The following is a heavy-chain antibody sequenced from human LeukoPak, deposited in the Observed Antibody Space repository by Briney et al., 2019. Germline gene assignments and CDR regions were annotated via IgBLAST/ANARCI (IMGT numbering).Heavy chain of an antibody. D-gene: IGHD5-18*01. Sequence: ASVKVSCKVSGHTLTDLSTHWVRQAPGGGLEWMGGLDPENGETIYAQKFQGRVSMTEDTSTDTAYMELSSLRSEDTAVYYCASRGYSYGYFGMDVWGQGTTVTVSS. CDR1: GHTLTDLS. J-gene: IGHJ6*02. V-gene: IGHV1-24*01. CDR2: LDPENGET. CDR3: ASRGYSYGYFGMDV.